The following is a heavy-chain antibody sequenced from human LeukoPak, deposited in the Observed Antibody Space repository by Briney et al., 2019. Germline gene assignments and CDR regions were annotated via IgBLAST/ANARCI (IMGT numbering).Heavy chain of an antibody. J-gene: IGHJ3*02. CDR2: ISSSSGTM. V-gene: IGHV3-48*01. CDR3: ARGGNYYNEAFDI. D-gene: IGHD1-26*01. Sequence: GGSLRLSCAASGFTFSSYSMNWVRQAPGKGLEWISYISSSSGTMLYSDSVKGRFTLSRDNARNSLFLPMSSLRAEDTAVYFCARGGNYYNEAFDIWGRGTMVTVSS. CDR1: GFTFSSYS.